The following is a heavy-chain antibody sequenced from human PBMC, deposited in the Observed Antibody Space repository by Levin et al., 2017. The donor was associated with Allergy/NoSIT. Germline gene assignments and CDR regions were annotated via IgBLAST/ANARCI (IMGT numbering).Heavy chain of an antibody. CDR2: ISAYNGNR. Sequence: LGESLKISCKASGYTFTSYGISWVRQAPGQGLEWMGWISAYNGNRNYAQKLQGRVTMTTDTSTSTAYMELRSLRSDDTAVYYCARDRSSSDYWGQGTLVTVSS. V-gene: IGHV1-18*01. J-gene: IGHJ4*02. CDR1: GYTFTSYG. CDR3: ARDRSSSDY. D-gene: IGHD6-6*01.